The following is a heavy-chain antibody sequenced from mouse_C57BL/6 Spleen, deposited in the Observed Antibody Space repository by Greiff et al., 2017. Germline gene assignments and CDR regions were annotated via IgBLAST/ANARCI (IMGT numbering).Heavy chain of an antibody. J-gene: IGHJ3*01. D-gene: IGHD1-1*01. CDR3: ATSITTVVAKDPF. CDR2: IYPRSGNT. CDR1: GYTFTSYG. V-gene: IGHV1-81*01. Sequence: QVQLQQSGAELARPGASVKLSCKASGYTFTSYGISWVKQRTGQGLEWIGEIYPRSGNTYYNEKSKGKATLTADKSSSTAYMELRSLTSEDSAVYFCATSITTVVAKDPFWGQGTLVTVSA.